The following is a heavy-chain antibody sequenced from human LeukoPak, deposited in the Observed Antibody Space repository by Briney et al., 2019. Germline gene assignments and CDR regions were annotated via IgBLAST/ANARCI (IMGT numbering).Heavy chain of an antibody. CDR1: GGSISSSNW. CDR2: IYHSGST. D-gene: IGHD4-17*01. CDR3: ARASHDYGDYSHFDY. J-gene: IGHJ4*02. Sequence: SETLSLTCAVSGGSISSSNWWSWVRQPPGKGLEWIWEIYHSGSTNYNPSLKSRVTIEVDKSKNQFSLKMSSVTAADTAVYYCARASHDYGDYSHFDYWGQGTLVTVSS. V-gene: IGHV4-4*02.